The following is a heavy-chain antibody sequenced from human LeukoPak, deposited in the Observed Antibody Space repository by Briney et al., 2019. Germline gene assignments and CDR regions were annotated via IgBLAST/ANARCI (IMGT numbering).Heavy chain of an antibody. CDR3: ARYIASTGLAHLDY. J-gene: IGHJ4*02. CDR2: ISYSGST. D-gene: IGHD6-13*01. CDR1: GGSISSYY. Sequence: SETLSLTCTVSGGSISSYYWSWIRQPPGKGLEWIGYISYSGSTNYNPSLKSRLTISVDTSKNQFSLKLSSVTATDTAVYYCARYIASTGLAHLDYWGQGTLVTVSS. V-gene: IGHV4-59*01.